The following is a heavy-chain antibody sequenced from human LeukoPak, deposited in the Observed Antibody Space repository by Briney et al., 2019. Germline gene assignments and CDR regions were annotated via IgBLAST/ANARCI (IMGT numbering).Heavy chain of an antibody. CDR3: ARGPISSWAYFDY. CDR1: GFTFTSYT. D-gene: IGHD6-13*01. V-gene: IGHV3-21*01. CDR2: ISGNSDYI. Sequence: TGGSLRLPCAASGFTFTSYTMNWVRQAPGKGLEWVSSISGNSDYIYYADSVKGRFTISRDNAKNSLYLQMNSLRAEDTAVYYCARGPISSWAYFDYWGQGTLVTVSS. J-gene: IGHJ4*02.